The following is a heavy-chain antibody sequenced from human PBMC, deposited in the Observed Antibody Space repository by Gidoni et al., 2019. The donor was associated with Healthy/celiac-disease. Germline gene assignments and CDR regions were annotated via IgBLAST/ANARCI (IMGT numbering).Heavy chain of an antibody. V-gene: IGHV3-23*01. CDR1: GFTFRSYA. D-gene: IGHD5-18*01. J-gene: IGHJ6*02. CDR2: ISGSGGST. CDR3: AKEGGYSYGYPADYYYGMDV. Sequence: EVQLLESGGGLVQPGGSLRLSCAASGFTFRSYAMSWVRQAPGKGLEWVSAISGSGGSTYYADSVKGRFTISRDNSKNTLYLQMNSLRAEDTAVYYCAKEGGYSYGYPADYYYGMDVWGQGTTVTVSS.